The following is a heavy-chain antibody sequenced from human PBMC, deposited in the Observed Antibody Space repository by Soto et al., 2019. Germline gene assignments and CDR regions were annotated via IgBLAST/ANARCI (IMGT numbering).Heavy chain of an antibody. J-gene: IGHJ4*02. V-gene: IGHV4-39*01. CDR2: IYYSGST. CDR1: GGSISSSSYY. D-gene: IGHD5-12*01. Sequence: QLQLQESGPGLVKPSETLSLTCTVSGGSISSSSYYWGWIRQPPGKGLEWIGSIYYSGSTYYNPSLKSRVTISVDTSKNQFSLKLSSVTAADTAVYYCARGNRRDGYNWPDYWGQGTLVTVSS. CDR3: ARGNRRDGYNWPDY.